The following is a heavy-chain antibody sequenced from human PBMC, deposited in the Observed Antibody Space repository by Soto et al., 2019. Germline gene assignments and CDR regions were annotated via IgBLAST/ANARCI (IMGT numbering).Heavy chain of an antibody. J-gene: IGHJ4*02. CDR2: INPNSGGT. V-gene: IGHV1-2*04. CDR3: AREAYSGYASYYFDY. Sequence: QVQLVQSGAEVKKPGASVKVSCKASGYTFTGYYMHWVRQAPGQGLEWMGWINPNSGGTNYAQKFQGWVTMTRDTSISTAYMELSRLRSDDTAVYYCAREAYSGYASYYFDYWGQGTLVTVSS. CDR1: GYTFTGYY. D-gene: IGHD5-12*01.